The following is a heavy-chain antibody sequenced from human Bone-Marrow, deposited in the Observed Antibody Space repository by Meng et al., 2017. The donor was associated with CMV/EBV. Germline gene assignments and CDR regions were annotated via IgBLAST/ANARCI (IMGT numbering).Heavy chain of an antibody. CDR3: ARDLSTQGGFDY. J-gene: IGHJ4*02. V-gene: IGHV4-39*07. CDR2: IYYSGST. Sequence: SETLSLTCTVSGGSISSSSYYWGWIRQPPGKGLEWIGSIYYSGSTYYNPSLKSRVTISVDTSKNQFSLKLSSVTAADTAVYYCARDLSTQGGFDYWGQGTLVTVSS. CDR1: GGSISSSSYY. D-gene: IGHD3-16*01.